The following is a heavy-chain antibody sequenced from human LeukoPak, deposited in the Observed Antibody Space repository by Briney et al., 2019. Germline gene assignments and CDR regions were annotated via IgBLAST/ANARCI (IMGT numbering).Heavy chain of an antibody. J-gene: IGHJ4*02. Sequence: PSETLSLTCTVSGGSISSSSHYWGWIRQPPGKGLEWIGSIYYSGSTYYNPSLKSRVTISVDTSKNQFSLKLSSVTAADTAVYYCARQVAAGPDDYWGQGTLVTVSS. D-gene: IGHD6-13*01. V-gene: IGHV4-39*01. CDR1: GGSISSSSHY. CDR2: IYYSGST. CDR3: ARQVAAGPDDY.